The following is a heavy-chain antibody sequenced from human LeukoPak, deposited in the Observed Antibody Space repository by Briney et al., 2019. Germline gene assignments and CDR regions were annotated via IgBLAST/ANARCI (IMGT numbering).Heavy chain of an antibody. D-gene: IGHD1-14*01. CDR2: ISDSGDST. CDR3: ATGRTAYDY. V-gene: IGHV3-23*01. J-gene: IGHJ4*02. Sequence: PGGSLRLSCTASAFTLNNYGMNWVRQAPGKGLEWVSAISDSGDSTYYADSVKGRFTISRDNAKNTLYLQMNSLRADDTAVYYCATGRTAYDYWGQGTLVTVSS. CDR1: AFTLNNYG.